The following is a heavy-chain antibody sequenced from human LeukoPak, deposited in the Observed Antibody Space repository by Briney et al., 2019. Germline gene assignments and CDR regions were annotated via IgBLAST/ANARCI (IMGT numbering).Heavy chain of an antibody. D-gene: IGHD3-22*01. CDR2: IRSKAYGGTT. V-gene: IGHV3-49*04. Sequence: PGRSLRLSCTASGFTFGDYAMSWVRQAPGKGLEWVGFIRSKAYGGTTEYAASVKGRFTISRDDSKSIAYLQMNSLKTEDTAVYYCTRDIYYYDSSIPGYWGQGTLVTVSS. J-gene: IGHJ4*02. CDR1: GFTFGDYA. CDR3: TRDIYYYDSSIPGY.